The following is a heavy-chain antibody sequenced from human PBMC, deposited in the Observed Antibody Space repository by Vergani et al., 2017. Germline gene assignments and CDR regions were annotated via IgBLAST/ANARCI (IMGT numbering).Heavy chain of an antibody. CDR3: AKLTDPHFDY. Sequence: EVQLVESGGGLVQPGRSLRLSCAASGFTFDDYAMHWVRQAPGKGLEWVSAISGSGGSTYYADSVKGRFTISRDNSKNTLYLQMNSLRAEDTAVYYCAKLTDPHFDYWGQGTLVTVSS. CDR2: ISGSGGST. V-gene: IGHV3-23*04. J-gene: IGHJ4*02. CDR1: GFTFDDYA. D-gene: IGHD2-8*02.